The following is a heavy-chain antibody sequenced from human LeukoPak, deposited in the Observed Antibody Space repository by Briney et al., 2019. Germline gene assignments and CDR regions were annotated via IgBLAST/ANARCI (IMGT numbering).Heavy chain of an antibody. J-gene: IGHJ4*02. D-gene: IGHD2-21*02. V-gene: IGHV1-24*01. CDR3: ATGVVTAPQAPVAPPVFDY. Sequence: ASVKGSCKVSGYTLTELSMHWVRQAPGKGLEWMGGFDPEDGETIYAQKFQGRVTMTEDTSTDTAYMELSSLRSEDTAVYYCATGVVTAPQAPVAPPVFDYWGQGTLVTVSS. CDR2: FDPEDGET. CDR1: GYTLTELS.